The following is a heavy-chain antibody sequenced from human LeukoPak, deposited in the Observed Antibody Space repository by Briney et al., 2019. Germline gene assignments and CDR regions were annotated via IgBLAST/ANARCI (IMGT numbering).Heavy chain of an antibody. D-gene: IGHD3-9*01. V-gene: IGHV3-30*04. CDR1: GFNFSSGA. Sequence: PGGSLRLSCAASGFNFSSGAMHWVRQGPLKGLEWLAVISHDGSHKYYADSVKARFIVSRDNSNNTLFLQMNSLGPEDTAVYYCARDGLLRSFDWVPVALLGHNWFDPWGQGTRVTVSS. CDR3: ARDGLLRSFDWVPVALLGHNWFDP. J-gene: IGHJ5*02. CDR2: ISHDGSHK.